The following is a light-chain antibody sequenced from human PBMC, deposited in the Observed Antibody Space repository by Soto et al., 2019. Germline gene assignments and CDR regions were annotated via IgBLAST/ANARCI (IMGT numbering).Light chain of an antibody. V-gene: IGKV3-15*01. Sequence: EIVMTQSPATLSVSPGERATLSCRASQSVSSNLAWYQQKPGQAPRLLIYGASNRATGIPARFSGSRSVTEFTLTISSLQSEDFAVYYCQHYNNWPRTLGQGTKVEIK. CDR1: QSVSSN. CDR3: QHYNNWPRT. J-gene: IGKJ1*01. CDR2: GAS.